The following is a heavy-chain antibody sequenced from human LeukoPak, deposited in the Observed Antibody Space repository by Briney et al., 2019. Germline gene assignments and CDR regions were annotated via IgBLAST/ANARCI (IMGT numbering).Heavy chain of an antibody. CDR1: GGSISSYY. J-gene: IGHJ4*02. CDR2: IYYSGST. Sequence: PSETLSLTCTVHGGSISSYYWSWIRQPPGKGLEWIGYIYYSGSTSYNPSLKSRVTISLDTSKNQFSLKLSSVTAADTAVYYCASTEMVPYYFDYWGQGTLVTVSS. D-gene: IGHD4/OR15-4a*01. CDR3: ASTEMVPYYFDY. V-gene: IGHV4-59*01.